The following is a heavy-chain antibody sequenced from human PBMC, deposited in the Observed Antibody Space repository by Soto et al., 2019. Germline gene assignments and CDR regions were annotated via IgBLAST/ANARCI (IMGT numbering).Heavy chain of an antibody. CDR1: GGSISSGGYS. D-gene: IGHD3-22*01. CDR2: IYHSGST. CDR3: ARGVWYYYDSSGYYYFDY. Sequence: QLQLQESGSGLVKPSQTLSLTCAVSGGSISSGGYSWSWIRQPPGKGLEWIGYIYHSGSTYYNPXXKSRGTLSVDXXKXQXXLKLSSVTAADTAVYYCARGVWYYYDSSGYYYFDYWGQGTLVTVSS. V-gene: IGHV4-30-2*01. J-gene: IGHJ4*02.